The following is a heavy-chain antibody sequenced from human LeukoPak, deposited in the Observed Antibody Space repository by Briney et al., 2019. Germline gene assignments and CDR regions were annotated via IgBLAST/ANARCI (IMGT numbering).Heavy chain of an antibody. CDR2: ISAYNGNT. D-gene: IGHD2-2*01. CDR3: ARFWTYCSSTGCYYYFDY. V-gene: IGHV1-18*01. CDR1: GYTFTSYG. Sequence: GASVKVSCKASGYTFTSYGISWVRQAPGQGLEWMGWISAYNGNTNYAQKLQGRVTMTTDTSTSTAYMELRSLRSDDTAVYYCARFWTYCSSTGCYYYFDYWGQGTLVTVSS. J-gene: IGHJ4*02.